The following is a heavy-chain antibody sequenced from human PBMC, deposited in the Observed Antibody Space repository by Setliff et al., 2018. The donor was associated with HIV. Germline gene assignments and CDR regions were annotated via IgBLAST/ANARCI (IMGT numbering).Heavy chain of an antibody. D-gene: IGHD3-3*01. CDR3: ARDRTIFGVGNAFDI. CDR1: GFTFSSYT. J-gene: IGHJ3*02. Sequence: GGSLRLSCAASGFTFSSYTMNWVRQAPGKGLEWVSSISSSRSYIYYADSVKGRFTISRDNAENSLYLQMNSLRAEDTAVYYCARDRTIFGVGNAFDIWGQGTRVTVSS. CDR2: ISSSRSYI. V-gene: IGHV3-21*01.